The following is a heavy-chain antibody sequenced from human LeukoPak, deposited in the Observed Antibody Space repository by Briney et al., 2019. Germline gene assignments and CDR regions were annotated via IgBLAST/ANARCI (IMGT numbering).Heavy chain of an antibody. CDR1: GYSFTSYW. D-gene: IGHD6-13*01. Sequence: GESLKISCKGSGYSFTSYWISWVRQVPGKGLEWMGRIDPSDSYTNYSPSFQGHVTISADKSISTAFLQWSSLKAPDTAMYYSARHGGSTLWDWGQGTLVTVSS. CDR3: ARHGGSTLWD. CDR2: IDPSDSYT. V-gene: IGHV5-10-1*01. J-gene: IGHJ4*02.